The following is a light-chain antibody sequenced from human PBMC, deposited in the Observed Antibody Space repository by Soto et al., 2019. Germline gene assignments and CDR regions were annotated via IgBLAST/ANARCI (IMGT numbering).Light chain of an antibody. CDR3: HQYGSSPPVT. CDR1: QSVSSSY. V-gene: IGKV3-20*01. J-gene: IGKJ5*01. CDR2: GAS. Sequence: EIVLTQSPATLSLSPVERATLSCRASQSVSSSYLAWYQQKPGQAPRLLIYGASSRATGIPDRFSGSGSGTDFTLTISRLEPEDFAMYYCHQYGSSPPVTFGQGTRLEIK.